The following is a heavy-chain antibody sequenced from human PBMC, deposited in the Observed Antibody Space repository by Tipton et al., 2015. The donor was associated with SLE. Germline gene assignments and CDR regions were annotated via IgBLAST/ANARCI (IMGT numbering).Heavy chain of an antibody. CDR2: INHSGNT. D-gene: IGHD3-3*01. V-gene: IGHV4-34*01. CDR3: VRSSGYYIDF. J-gene: IGHJ4*02. CDR1: GGSFSGYY. Sequence: TLSLTCAVYGGSFSGYYWTWIRQPPGKGLEWIGEINHSGNTNYIPSLKSRVIMSVDTSKNQFSLRLDSLTAADTAIYYCVRSSGYYIDFWGQGTLVTVSS.